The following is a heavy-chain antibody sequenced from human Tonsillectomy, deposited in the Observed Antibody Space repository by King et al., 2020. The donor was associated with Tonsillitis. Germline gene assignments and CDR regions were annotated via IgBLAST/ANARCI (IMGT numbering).Heavy chain of an antibody. CDR2: VNPDTGDA. D-gene: IGHD3-10*01. Sequence: VQLVESGAEVKKPGASVRGSCTASGYTFTDFPINVVRQAPGQGLEWMGWVNPDTGDAGSAQRFQGRVTMTRETSISTAYMELSSLRSEDTAVYYCATARGGVVRGLTPRNYFDPWGQGTLVTVSS. CDR3: ATARGGVVRGLTPRNYFDP. CDR1: GYTFTDFP. J-gene: IGHJ5*02. V-gene: IGHV1-8*01.